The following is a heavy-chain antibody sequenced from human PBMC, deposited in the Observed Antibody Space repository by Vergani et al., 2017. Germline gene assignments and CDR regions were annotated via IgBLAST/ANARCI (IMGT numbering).Heavy chain of an antibody. Sequence: VQLMESGGGLVQPGGSLRLSCAASGFALNRHAMYWVRQAPGKGLEWVVGISFDGTNEYYPDLVKGRFTISRDIAKNTLYLQVRSLRLEDTGVYHCVRDRGLCAGGRCYTEAWDYWGQGTPVTVSS. D-gene: IGHD2-2*02. CDR1: GFALNRHA. V-gene: IGHV3-30-3*01. J-gene: IGHJ4*02. CDR2: ISFDGTNE. CDR3: VRDRGLCAGGRCYTEAWDY.